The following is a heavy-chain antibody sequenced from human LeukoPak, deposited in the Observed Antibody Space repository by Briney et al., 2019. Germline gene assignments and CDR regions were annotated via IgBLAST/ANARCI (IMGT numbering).Heavy chain of an antibody. J-gene: IGHJ6*02. CDR1: GFTFSSYG. CDR2: IWYDGSNK. CDR3: ARDLQDYYYYGMDV. V-gene: IGHV3-33*01. D-gene: IGHD4-11*01. Sequence: GRSLRLSCAASGFTFSSYGVHWVRQAPGKGLEWVAVIWYDGSNKYYADSVKGRFTISRDNSKNTLYLQMNSLRAEDTAVYYCARDLQDYYYYGMDVWGQGTTVTVSS.